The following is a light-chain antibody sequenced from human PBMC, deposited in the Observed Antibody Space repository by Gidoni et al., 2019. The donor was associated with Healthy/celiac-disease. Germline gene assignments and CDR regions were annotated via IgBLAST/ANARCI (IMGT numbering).Light chain of an antibody. Sequence: QSLLTQPPSASGTPGQRVTISCSESSSNIGINTVNWYQQLPGTAPNLLIYSNNQRPSGVPDRFSGSKSGTSASLAISGLQSEDEADYYCAAWDDSLNGFWVFGGGTKLTVL. CDR2: SNN. V-gene: IGLV1-44*01. CDR3: AAWDDSLNGFWV. J-gene: IGLJ3*02. CDR1: SSNIGINT.